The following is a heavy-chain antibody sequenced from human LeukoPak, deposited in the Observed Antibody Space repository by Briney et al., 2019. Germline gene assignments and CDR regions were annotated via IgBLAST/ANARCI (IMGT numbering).Heavy chain of an antibody. V-gene: IGHV1-18*01. D-gene: IGHD2-15*01. Sequence: ASVKLSCKASGYTFNSHGISWVRQAPGQGLGWMGWISVYNGNTNYAQKLQGRGAMTTDTSTTITSMELRSLRFDDTALYYYARAGYCSGGSCLNWYDAWGQGTLVSVSS. CDR2: ISVYNGNT. CDR1: GYTFNSHG. CDR3: ARAGYCSGGSCLNWYDA. J-gene: IGHJ5*02.